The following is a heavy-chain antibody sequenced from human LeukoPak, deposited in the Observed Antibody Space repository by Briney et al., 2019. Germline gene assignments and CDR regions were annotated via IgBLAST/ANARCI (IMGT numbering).Heavy chain of an antibody. Sequence: GESLKISCKGSGYRFIDYWIGWVRQMPGKGLEWMGIIFPGDADIKYSPSFQGQVTISADNSISTAYLQWSSLKASDTAMYYCARHDRELRWFGELLYPSEASFDYWGQGTLVTVSS. CDR2: IFPGDADI. CDR1: GYRFIDYW. D-gene: IGHD3-10*01. CDR3: ARHDRELRWFGELLYPSEASFDY. J-gene: IGHJ4*02. V-gene: IGHV5-51*01.